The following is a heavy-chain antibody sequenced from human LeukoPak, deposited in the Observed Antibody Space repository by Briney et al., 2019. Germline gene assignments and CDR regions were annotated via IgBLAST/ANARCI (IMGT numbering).Heavy chain of an antibody. V-gene: IGHV1-2*02. CDR2: INPNTGGT. CDR1: GYTFTGDY. J-gene: IGHJ5*02. CDR3: ARGGYQLVNWFDP. D-gene: IGHD6-13*01. Sequence: ASVKVSCKASGYTFTGDYMHWVRQAPGQGLEWMGWINPNTGGTKYAQKFQDRVTMTRDTSISTAYMDLSRLRSDDTAVYYCARGGYQLVNWFDPWGQGTLVTVSS.